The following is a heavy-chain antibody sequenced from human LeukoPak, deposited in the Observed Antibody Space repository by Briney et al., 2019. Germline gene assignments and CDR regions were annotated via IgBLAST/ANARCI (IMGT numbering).Heavy chain of an antibody. V-gene: IGHV3-48*04. CDR3: ARLRITGWGH. Sequence: QSGGSLRLSCAASGFTFSSYSMNWVRQAPGKGLEWVSYISSSGSTIYYADSVKGRFTISRDNAKNSLYLQMNSLRAEDTAVYYCARLRITGWGHWGQGTLVTVSS. J-gene: IGHJ1*01. CDR2: ISSSGSTI. D-gene: IGHD1-14*01. CDR1: GFTFSSYS.